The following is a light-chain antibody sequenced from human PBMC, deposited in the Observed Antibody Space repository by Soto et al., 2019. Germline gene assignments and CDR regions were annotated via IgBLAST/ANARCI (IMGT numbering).Light chain of an antibody. CDR2: EVS. J-gene: IGLJ1*01. Sequence: QSVLTQPASVSGSPGQSITISCTGTSSDVGSYNLVSWYQQHPGKAPKLMIYEVSKRPSGVSNRFSGSKSGNTASLTISGLRAEDEADYYCCSYAGSSTLYVFGTGAKLTVL. CDR3: CSYAGSSTLYV. CDR1: SSDVGSYNL. V-gene: IGLV2-23*02.